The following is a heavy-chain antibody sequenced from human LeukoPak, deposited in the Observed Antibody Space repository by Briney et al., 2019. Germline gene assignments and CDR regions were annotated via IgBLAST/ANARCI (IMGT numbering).Heavy chain of an antibody. CDR1: GFTFDDYA. CDR3: AKNAGGWYYLDY. Sequence: GGSLRLSCAASGFTFDDYAMHWVRQAPGKGLEWVSGISWNSGSRGYADSVKGRFTISRDNAKNSLYLQMNSLRAEDTALYYCAKNAGGWYYLDYWGQGTLVTVSS. V-gene: IGHV3-9*01. J-gene: IGHJ4*02. CDR2: ISWNSGSR. D-gene: IGHD6-19*01.